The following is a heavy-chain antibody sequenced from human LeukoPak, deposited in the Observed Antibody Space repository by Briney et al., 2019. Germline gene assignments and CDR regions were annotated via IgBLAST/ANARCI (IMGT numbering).Heavy chain of an antibody. CDR1: GYTFTSCD. CDR3: TRGSSGRRDN. V-gene: IGHV1-8*01. J-gene: IGHJ4*02. CDR2: MNPNSGNT. Sequence: ASVKVSCKASGYTFTSCDINWVRQATGQGLEWMGWMNPNSGNTGYGQSFQGRITMTRDISIGTAYMELSNLTSEDTAIYYCTRGSSGRRDNWGQGTLVTVSS. D-gene: IGHD6-19*01.